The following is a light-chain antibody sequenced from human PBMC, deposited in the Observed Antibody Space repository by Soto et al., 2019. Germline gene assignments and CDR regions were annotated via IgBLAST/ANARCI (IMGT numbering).Light chain of an antibody. J-gene: IGKJ4*01. CDR2: DAS. CDR3: QQRSNWPLT. CDR1: QSVSSY. Sequence: EIVLTQYPATMSLSPGERATLSCRASQSVSSYLAWYQQKPGQAPRLLIYDASNRATGIPARFSGSGSGTDFTLTISSLEPEDCAVYYCQQRSNWPLTFGGGTKVEIK. V-gene: IGKV3-11*01.